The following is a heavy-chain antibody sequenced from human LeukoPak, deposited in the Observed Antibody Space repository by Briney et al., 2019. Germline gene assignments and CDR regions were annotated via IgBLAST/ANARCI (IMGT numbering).Heavy chain of an antibody. J-gene: IGHJ3*02. V-gene: IGHV3-7*01. CDR1: GFTFSSYW. D-gene: IGHD3-10*01. Sequence: GGSLRLSCVASGFTFSSYWMSWVRQALGKGLEWVANIKRDGKEKHYVDSVKGRFTISRENARNSLYLQMSSLRAEDTAVYYCARMVRGVSAFDIWGQGTMVTVSS. CDR3: ARMVRGVSAFDI. CDR2: IKRDGKEK.